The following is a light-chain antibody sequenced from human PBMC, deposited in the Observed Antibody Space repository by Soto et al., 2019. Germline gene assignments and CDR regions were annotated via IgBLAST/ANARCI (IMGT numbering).Light chain of an antibody. V-gene: IGLV1-40*01. J-gene: IGLJ1*01. CDR3: QSYDSSLTGFYV. CDR2: DKN. Sequence: QSVLTQPPSVSGAPGQRVTISCTGSSSNIGADYDVHWYQQIPGAAPNLLIYDKNNRPSGVPDRCSGSKAGTSASLALTGLQAEDEADYYCQSYDSSLTGFYVFGTGTKVTVL. CDR1: SSNIGADYD.